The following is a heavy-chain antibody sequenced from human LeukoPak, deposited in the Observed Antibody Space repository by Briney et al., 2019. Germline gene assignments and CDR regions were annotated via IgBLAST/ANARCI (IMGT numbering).Heavy chain of an antibody. CDR2: IKSKIDGETT. D-gene: IGHD1-26*01. CDR3: ASLVGATLFDY. CDR1: GFTFSDAW. Sequence: GGSLRLSCAASGFTFSDAWMSWVRQAPGKGLEWIGRIKSKIDGETTHYAAPVKGRFTISRDDSKNTLYLQMNSLRAEDTAVYYCASLVGATLFDYWGQGTLVTVSS. V-gene: IGHV3-15*01. J-gene: IGHJ4*02.